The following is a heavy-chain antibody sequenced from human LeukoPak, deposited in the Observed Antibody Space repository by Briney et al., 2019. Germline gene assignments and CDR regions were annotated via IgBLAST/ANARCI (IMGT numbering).Heavy chain of an antibody. CDR3: AKWLKEYSSSSTLDYYYYMDV. D-gene: IGHD6-6*01. CDR1: GFTFSSYA. Sequence: GGSLRLSCAASGFTFSSYAMSWVRQAPGKGLEWVSAISGSGGSTYYADSVKGRFTISRDNSKNTLYLQMNSLRAEDTAVYNCAKWLKEYSSSSTLDYYYYMDVWGKGTTVTVSS. J-gene: IGHJ6*03. CDR2: ISGSGGST. V-gene: IGHV3-23*01.